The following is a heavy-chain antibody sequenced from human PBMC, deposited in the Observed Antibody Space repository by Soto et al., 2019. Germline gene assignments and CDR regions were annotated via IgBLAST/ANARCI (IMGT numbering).Heavy chain of an antibody. CDR3: TTDPHYDTSGLGY. CDR2: IKGKVDGETT. V-gene: IGHV3-15*07. J-gene: IGHJ4*02. D-gene: IGHD3-22*01. CDR1: GFSFTIAW. Sequence: GGSLRLSCAASGFSFTIAWMNWVRQAQGKGLEWVGRIKGKVDGETTDYAAPVRGRFTISRDDSKATLYLQMDSLKTEDTALYYCTTDPHYDTSGLGYWGQGTLVTVSS.